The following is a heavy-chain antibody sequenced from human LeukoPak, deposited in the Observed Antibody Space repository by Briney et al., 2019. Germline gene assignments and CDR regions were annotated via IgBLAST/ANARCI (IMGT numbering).Heavy chain of an antibody. CDR3: ARHREVLRGYYYMDV. CDR2: IYPGDSDT. J-gene: IGHJ6*03. D-gene: IGHD1-26*01. Sequence: GESLKISCKGSGYSFTSYWIGWVRQMPGKGLEWMGIIYPGDSDTRYSPSFQGQVTISADKSISTAYLQWSSLKASDTAMYYCARHREVLRGYYYMDVWGKGTTVTVSS. CDR1: GYSFTSYW. V-gene: IGHV5-51*01.